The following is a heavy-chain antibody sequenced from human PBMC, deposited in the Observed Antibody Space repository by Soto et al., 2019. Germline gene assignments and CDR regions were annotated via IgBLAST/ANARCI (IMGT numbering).Heavy chain of an antibody. CDR1: GFTFSSYA. CDR3: AKAGGIYCSTTSCQFDS. D-gene: IGHD2-2*01. CDR2: ISGSGDTT. J-gene: IGHJ4*02. V-gene: IGHV3-23*01. Sequence: GGSLRLSCAASGFTFSSYAMGWVRQAPEKGQEWVSGISGSGDTTLYADTVKGRFTISRDNSKNTLYLHMNNLRAEDTAVFFCAKAGGIYCSTTSCQFDSWGLGTLVTVSS.